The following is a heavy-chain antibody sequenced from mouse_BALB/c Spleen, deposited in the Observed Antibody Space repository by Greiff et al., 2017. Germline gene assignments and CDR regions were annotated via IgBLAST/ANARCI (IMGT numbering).Heavy chain of an antibody. CDR2: ISSGSSTI. CDR3: ARDPYSGAWFAY. D-gene: IGHD2-10*01. J-gene: IGHJ3*01. Sequence: EVMLVESGGGLVQPGGSRKLSCAASGFTFSSFGMHWVRQAPEKGLEWVAYISSGSSTIYYADTVKGRFTISRDNPKNTLFLQMTSLRSEDTAMYYCARDPYSGAWFAYWGQGTLVTVSA. V-gene: IGHV5-17*02. CDR1: GFTFSSFG.